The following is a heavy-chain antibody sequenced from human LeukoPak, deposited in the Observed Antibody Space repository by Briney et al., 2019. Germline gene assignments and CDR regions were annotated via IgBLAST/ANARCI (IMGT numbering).Heavy chain of an antibody. Sequence: SVKVSCKASGGTFISYAISWVRQAPGQGLEWMGGIIPIFGTANYAQKFQGRVMITADESTSTAYMELSSLRSEDTAVYYCARGGSGSYADWGQGTLVTVSS. V-gene: IGHV1-69*13. CDR1: GGTFISYA. D-gene: IGHD3-10*01. CDR3: ARGGSGSYAD. J-gene: IGHJ4*02. CDR2: IIPIFGTA.